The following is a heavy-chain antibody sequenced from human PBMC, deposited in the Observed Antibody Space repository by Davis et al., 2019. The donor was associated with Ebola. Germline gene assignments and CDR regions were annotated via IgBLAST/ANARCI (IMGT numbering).Heavy chain of an antibody. D-gene: IGHD2-8*02. Sequence: GESLKTSCKASGYSFTSGWIGWVRQLPGKGLEWMGIIYTGDSDTRYSPSFRGQVIISADKSTKAAFLQWSSLKASDTAMYYCASLRRTITGMDDGFDIWGQGTMVTVSS. V-gene: IGHV5-51*01. CDR3: ASLRRTITGMDDGFDI. J-gene: IGHJ3*02. CDR2: IYTGDSDT. CDR1: GYSFTSGW.